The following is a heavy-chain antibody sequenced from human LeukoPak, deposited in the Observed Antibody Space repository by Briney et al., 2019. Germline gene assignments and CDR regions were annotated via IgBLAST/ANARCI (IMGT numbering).Heavy chain of an antibody. CDR1: GDTFNVNY. D-gene: IGHD3-10*01. V-gene: IGHV1-2*02. CDR3: ARSGSSGSPHYHGMDA. CDR2: INPHSGGT. J-gene: IGHJ6*02. Sequence: ASVKVSCKTSGDTFNVNYIHWVRQAPGQGLEWMGWINPHSGGTKYAEKFQGGVTMTRDTSITTAYMELSSLTSDDTAVYYCARSGSSGSPHYHGMDAWGQGTTVIVSS.